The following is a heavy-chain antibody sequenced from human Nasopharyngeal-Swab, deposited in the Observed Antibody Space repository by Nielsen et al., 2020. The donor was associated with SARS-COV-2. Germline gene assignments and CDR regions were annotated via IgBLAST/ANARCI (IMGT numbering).Heavy chain of an antibody. J-gene: IGHJ3*02. CDR2: IGTAGDT. CDR1: GFTFSSYD. V-gene: IGHV3-13*01. Sequence: GGSLRLSCAASGFTFSSYDMHWVRQATGKGLEWVSAIGTAGDTYYPGSVKGRFTISRENAKNSLYLQMNSLRAGDTAVYYCARVNYDSSGGDAFDIWGQGTMVTVSS. CDR3: ARVNYDSSGGDAFDI. D-gene: IGHD3-22*01.